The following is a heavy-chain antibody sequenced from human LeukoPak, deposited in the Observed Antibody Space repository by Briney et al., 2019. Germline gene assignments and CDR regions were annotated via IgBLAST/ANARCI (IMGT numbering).Heavy chain of an antibody. D-gene: IGHD3-10*01. Sequence: ASAKDSCKASGYTFTGYYMHWVRQAPGQGLEWMGWINPNSGGTNYAQKFQGRVTMTRDTSISTAYMELSRLRSDDTAVYYCARGQVLLWFGELFTDYWGQGTLVTVSS. CDR2: INPNSGGT. V-gene: IGHV1-2*02. J-gene: IGHJ4*02. CDR1: GYTFTGYY. CDR3: ARGQVLLWFGELFTDY.